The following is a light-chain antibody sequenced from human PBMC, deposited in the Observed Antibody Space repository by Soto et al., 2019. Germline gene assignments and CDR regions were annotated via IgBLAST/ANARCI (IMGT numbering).Light chain of an antibody. Sequence: EIMMTQSPATLSVSPGERATVSCRASQSVSGNLAWYQQKPGQAPRHLIYAASTRATGIPARFSGSGSGTEFTLTISSLQSEDFAVYYCQQYNNWPPWTFGQGTRVEIK. CDR2: AAS. V-gene: IGKV3-15*01. J-gene: IGKJ1*01. CDR1: QSVSGN. CDR3: QQYNNWPPWT.